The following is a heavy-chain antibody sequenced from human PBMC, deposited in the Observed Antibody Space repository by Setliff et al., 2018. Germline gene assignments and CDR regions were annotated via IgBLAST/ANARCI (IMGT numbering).Heavy chain of an antibody. Sequence: KPSETLSLTCTVYGGSFSDYYWGWIRQPPGKGLEWIAEINHSGSTNYNPSLKSRVTISVDTSRNQFSLKLSSVTAADTAVYYCRVWVTGIEMESWGQGTLVTVSS. V-gene: IGHV4-34*01. CDR3: RVWVTGIEMES. CDR2: INHSGST. J-gene: IGHJ5*02. CDR1: GGSFSDYY. D-gene: IGHD3-16*01.